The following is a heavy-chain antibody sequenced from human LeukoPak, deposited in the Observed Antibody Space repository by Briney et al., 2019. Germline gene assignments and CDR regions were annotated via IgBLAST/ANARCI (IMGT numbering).Heavy chain of an antibody. D-gene: IGHD4-17*01. V-gene: IGHV1-69*04. J-gene: IGHJ4*02. Sequence: GASVKVSCKASGYTFTSYGISWVRQAPGQGLEWMGRIIPILGIANYAQKFQGRVTITADKSTSTAYMELSSLRSEDTAVYYCARGVRHGDYGDYFDYWGQGTLVTVSS. CDR1: GYTFTSYG. CDR2: IIPILGIA. CDR3: ARGVRHGDYGDYFDY.